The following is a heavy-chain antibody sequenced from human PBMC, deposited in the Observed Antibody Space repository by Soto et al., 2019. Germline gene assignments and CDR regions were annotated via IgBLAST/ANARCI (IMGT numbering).Heavy chain of an antibody. Sequence: GSLRLSCAASGFTFSSYSMNWVRQAPGKGLEWVSYISSSSSTIYYADSVKGRFTISRDNAKNSLYLQMNRLRAEDTAVYYWARGEENSKSYLTPDYWGQGTLVTVS. V-gene: IGHV3-48*01. CDR1: GFTFSSYS. CDR2: ISSSSSTI. J-gene: IGHJ4*02. D-gene: IGHD1-26*01. CDR3: ARGEENSKSYLTPDY.